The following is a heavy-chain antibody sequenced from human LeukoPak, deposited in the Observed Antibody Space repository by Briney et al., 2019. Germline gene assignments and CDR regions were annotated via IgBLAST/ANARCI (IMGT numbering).Heavy chain of an antibody. CDR1: GFTFSNHA. CDR2: ISGSGGST. V-gene: IGHV3-23*01. CDR3: AKIAAAAPGYFDY. D-gene: IGHD6-13*01. J-gene: IGHJ4*02. Sequence: GGSLRLSCAASGFTFSNHAMTWVRQAPGKGLEWVSAISGSGGSTYYADSVKGRFTISRDNSKNTLYLQMNSLRAEDTAVYYCAKIAAAAPGYFDYWGQGTLVTVSS.